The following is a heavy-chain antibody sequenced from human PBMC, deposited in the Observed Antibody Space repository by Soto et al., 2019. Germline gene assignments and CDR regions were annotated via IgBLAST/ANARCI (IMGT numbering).Heavy chain of an antibody. J-gene: IGHJ4*02. Sequence: GASVKFSCKVSGYPFTTYYTHWVRQAPGQGLEWMGWIDPRSGGTVYEQKFQGRVTMTRDTSISTVYMDLSGLTSDDTALYYCATDDYGIFPYWGQGSLVTVSS. CDR3: ATDDYGIFPY. D-gene: IGHD3-10*01. CDR2: IDPRSGGT. CDR1: GYPFTTYY. V-gene: IGHV1-2*02.